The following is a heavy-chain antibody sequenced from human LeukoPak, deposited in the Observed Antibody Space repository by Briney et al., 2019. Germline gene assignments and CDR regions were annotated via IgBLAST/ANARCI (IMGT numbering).Heavy chain of an antibody. D-gene: IGHD2-2*01. Sequence: PSETLSLTCAVSGGSFSGYYWSWIRHPPGKGLEWIGEINHSGSTNYNPSLKSRVTISVDTSKNQFSLKLSSVTAADTAVYYCARGPRTPSYYMDVWGKGTTVTVSS. CDR2: INHSGST. CDR1: GGSFSGYY. J-gene: IGHJ6*03. V-gene: IGHV4-34*01. CDR3: ARGPRTPSYYMDV.